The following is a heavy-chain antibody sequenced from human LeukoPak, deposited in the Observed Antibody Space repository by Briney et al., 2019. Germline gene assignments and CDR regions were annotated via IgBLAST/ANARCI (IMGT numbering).Heavy chain of an antibody. CDR1: GGSFGGYY. D-gene: IGHD3-3*01. V-gene: IGHV4-34*01. CDR3: ARVRRITIFGVVINYYYYYMDV. CDR2: INHSGST. J-gene: IGHJ6*03. Sequence: PSETLSLTCAVYGGSFGGYYWSWIRQPPGKGLEWIGEINHSGSTNYNPSLKSRVTISVDTSKNQFSLKLSSVTAADTAVYYCARVRRITIFGVVINYYYYYMDVWGKGTTVTVSS.